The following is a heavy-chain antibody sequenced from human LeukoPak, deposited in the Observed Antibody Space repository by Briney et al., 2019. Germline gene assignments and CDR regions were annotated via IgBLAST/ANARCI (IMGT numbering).Heavy chain of an antibody. D-gene: IGHD5-24*01. CDR3: AREAAVETH. CDR2: ISSGSTYI. Sequence: GGSLRLSCAASGFTFSSSSINRVRQAPGKGLEWVSYISSGSTYIYYADSVKDRFTISRDNAKSSLYLQMNNLRVEDTAVYYCAREAAVETHWGQGTLVTVSS. V-gene: IGHV3-21*01. J-gene: IGHJ4*02. CDR1: GFTFSSSS.